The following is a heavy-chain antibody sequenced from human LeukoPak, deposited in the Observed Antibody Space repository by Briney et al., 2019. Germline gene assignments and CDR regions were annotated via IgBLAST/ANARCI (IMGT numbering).Heavy chain of an antibody. Sequence: SQTLSLTCTVSGGSISSGSYYWSWIRQPAGKGLEWIGRIYTSGSTNYNPSLKSRVTISVDTSKNQFSLKLSSVTAADTAVYYCARGYPSLIGNNWFDPWGQGTLVTVSP. V-gene: IGHV4-61*02. CDR2: IYTSGST. CDR3: ARGYPSLIGNNWFDP. D-gene: IGHD3-22*01. J-gene: IGHJ5*02. CDR1: GGSISSGSYY.